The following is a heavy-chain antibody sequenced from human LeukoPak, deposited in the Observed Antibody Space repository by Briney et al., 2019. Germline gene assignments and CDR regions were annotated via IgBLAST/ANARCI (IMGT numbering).Heavy chain of an antibody. CDR2: INSGGDT. Sequence: GGSLRLSCAASGFTLSNFAMTWVRQAPGKGLEWVSTINSGGDTFYTDSVKGRFTISRDNSKNTLYLQMNSLRAEDTAVYYCAKGPTMRFGELLPPDYWGQGTLVTVSS. CDR3: AKGPTMRFGELLPPDY. V-gene: IGHV3-23*01. CDR1: GFTLSNFA. J-gene: IGHJ4*02. D-gene: IGHD3-10*01.